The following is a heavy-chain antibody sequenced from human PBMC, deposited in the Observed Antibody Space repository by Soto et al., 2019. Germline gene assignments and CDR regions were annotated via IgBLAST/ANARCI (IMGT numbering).Heavy chain of an antibody. J-gene: IGHJ6*02. Sequence: GGSLRLSCAASGFTFSSYSMNWVRQAPGKGLEWVSYISSGSSTIYYADSVKGRFTISRDNAKNSLYLQMNSLRAEDTAVYYCARELFYYYYGMDVWGQGTTVTVSS. CDR3: ARELFYYYYGMDV. CDR2: ISSGSSTI. CDR1: GFTFSSYS. V-gene: IGHV3-48*01.